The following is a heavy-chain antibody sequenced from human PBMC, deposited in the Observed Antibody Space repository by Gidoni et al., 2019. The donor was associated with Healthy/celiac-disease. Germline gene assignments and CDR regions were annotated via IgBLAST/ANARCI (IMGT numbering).Heavy chain of an antibody. J-gene: IGHJ3*02. CDR2: IYSGGGT. V-gene: IGHV3-53*01. CDR3: ARDSITMVQGVIITDAFDI. Sequence: EVQLVESGGGLIQPGGSLRLSCAASGFTVSSNFMSWVRQAPGKGLEWVSVIYSGGGTYYADSVKGRFTISRDNSKNTLYLQMNSLRAEDTAVYYCARDSITMVQGVIITDAFDIWGQGTMVTVSS. CDR1: GFTVSSNF. D-gene: IGHD3-10*01.